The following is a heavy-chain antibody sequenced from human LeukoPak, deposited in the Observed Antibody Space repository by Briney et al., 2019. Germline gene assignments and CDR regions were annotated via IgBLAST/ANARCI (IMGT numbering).Heavy chain of an antibody. CDR1: GGSISSGLYY. J-gene: IGHJ4*02. CDR2: MHYSGST. D-gene: IGHD1-26*01. CDR3: AKNDRGRPADY. Sequence: SETLSLTCSVSGGSISSGLYYWSWIRQPPGKRLEWIVSMHYSGSTYYNPSLKSRVTISVDTSKNQYSLRLLSVTAADTSVYYCAKNDRGRPADYWGQGTLVTVSS. V-gene: IGHV4-39*01.